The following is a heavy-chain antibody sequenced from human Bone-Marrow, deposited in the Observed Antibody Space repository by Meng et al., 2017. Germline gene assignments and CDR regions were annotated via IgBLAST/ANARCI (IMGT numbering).Heavy chain of an antibody. V-gene: IGHV4-4*02. J-gene: IGHJ4*02. D-gene: IGHD2-2*01. CDR2: IYQTGRT. Sequence: QVQLQESGPGLVNPSGTLSLTCAVSGDSIISNYWWNWVRQTPGKGLEWIGEIYQTGRTDYNPFLKSRVTISVDTSKNQFSLTLTSVTAADTAVYYCARHEFGLPTAAFDHWGQGTLVTVSS. CDR3: ARHEFGLPTAAFDH. CDR1: GDSIISNYW.